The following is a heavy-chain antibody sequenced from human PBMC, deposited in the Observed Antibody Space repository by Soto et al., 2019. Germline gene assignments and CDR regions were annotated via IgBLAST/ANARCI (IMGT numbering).Heavy chain of an antibody. CDR2: ISWNSGSI. J-gene: IGHJ4*02. CDR1: GFTFDDYA. V-gene: IGHV3-9*01. Sequence: EVQLVGSGGGLVQPGRSLRLSCAASGFTFDDYAMHWVRQAPGKGLEWVSGISWNSGSIGYADSVKGRFTISRDNAKNSLYLQMNSLRAEDTALYYCAKDPDWGQGTLVTVSS. CDR3: AKDPD.